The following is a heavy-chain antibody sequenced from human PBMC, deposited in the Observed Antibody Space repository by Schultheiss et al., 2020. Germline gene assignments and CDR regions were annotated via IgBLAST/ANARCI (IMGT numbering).Heavy chain of an antibody. Sequence: GGSLRLSCAASGFTFSSYSMNWVRQAPGKGLEWVSSISSSSSYIYYADSVKGRFTISRDNAKNSLYLQMNSLRAEDTAVYYCARGSGDYGGDFDYWGQGTLGTVAS. D-gene: IGHD4-17*01. CDR3: ARGSGDYGGDFDY. V-gene: IGHV3-21*01. CDR2: ISSSSSYI. CDR1: GFTFSSYS. J-gene: IGHJ4*02.